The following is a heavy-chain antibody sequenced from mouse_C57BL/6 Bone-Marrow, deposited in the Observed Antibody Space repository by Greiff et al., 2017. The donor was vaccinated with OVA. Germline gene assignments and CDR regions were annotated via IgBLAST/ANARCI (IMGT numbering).Heavy chain of an antibody. CDR2: IDPENGDT. CDR1: GFNIKDDY. Sequence: EVQVVESGAELVRPGASVKLSCTASGFNIKDDYMHWVKQRPEQGLEWIGWIDPENGDTEYASKFQGKATITADTSSNTAYLQLSSLTSEDTAVYYCTTSWFAYWGQGTLVTVSA. V-gene: IGHV14-4*01. CDR3: TTSWFAY. J-gene: IGHJ3*01.